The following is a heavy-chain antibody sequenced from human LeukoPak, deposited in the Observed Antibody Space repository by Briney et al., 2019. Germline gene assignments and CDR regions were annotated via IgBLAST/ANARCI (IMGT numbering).Heavy chain of an antibody. CDR1: GFTLSSYW. CDR3: ARDGGVSGYSD. CDR2: IKQDGSEK. V-gene: IGHV3-7*01. J-gene: IGHJ4*02. Sequence: GGSLRLSCAASGFTLSSYWMSWVRQAPGKGLEWVANIKQDGSEKYYVDSVKGRFAISRDNAKNSLYLQMNSLRAEDTAVYYCARDGGVSGYSDWGQGTLVTVSS. D-gene: IGHD3-22*01.